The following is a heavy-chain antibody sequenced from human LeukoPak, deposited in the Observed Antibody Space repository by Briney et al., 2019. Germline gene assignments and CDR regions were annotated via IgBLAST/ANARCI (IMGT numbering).Heavy chain of an antibody. CDR3: ASSPKALAYYDFWTSPYYYYMDV. CDR1: GYSISSGYY. J-gene: IGHJ6*03. V-gene: IGHV4-38-2*02. CDR2: IYHSGST. D-gene: IGHD3-3*01. Sequence: PSETLSLTCTVSGYSISSGYYWGWIRQPPGKGLEWIGSIYHSGSTYYNPSLKSRVTISVDTSKNQFSLKLSSVTAADTAVYYCASSPKALAYYDFWTSPYYYYMDVWGKGTTVTVSS.